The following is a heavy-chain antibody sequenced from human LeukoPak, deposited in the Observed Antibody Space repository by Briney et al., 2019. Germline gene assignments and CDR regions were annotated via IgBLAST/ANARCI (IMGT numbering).Heavy chain of an antibody. CDR1: GGSISSYY. CDR3: ARDNRAPLEMVTPFWFDP. CDR2: IYYSGST. V-gene: IGHV4-59*01. J-gene: IGHJ5*02. Sequence: SETLSLTCTVSGGSISSYYWSWIRQPPGKGLEWIGYIYYSGSTNYNPSLKSRVTISVDTSKNQFSLKLSSVTAADTAVYYCARDNRAPLEMVTPFWFDPWGQGTLVTVSS. D-gene: IGHD4-23*01.